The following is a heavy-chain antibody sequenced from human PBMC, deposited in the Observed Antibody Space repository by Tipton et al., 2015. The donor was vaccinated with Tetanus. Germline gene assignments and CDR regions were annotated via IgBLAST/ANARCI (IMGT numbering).Heavy chain of an antibody. Sequence: QLVQSGAEVKKHGASLKVSCKASGYTFTGYYLYWVRQAPGQGLEWMGWIDPNSGGTIYAQKIQGRVTMTRDTSISTAYMELSRLRSDDTAGYYCARDRGDYIYYGMDVWGPGTTVTVAS. CDR3: ARDRGDYIYYGMDV. D-gene: IGHD3-22*01. J-gene: IGHJ6*02. CDR2: IDPNSGGT. V-gene: IGHV1-2*02. CDR1: GYTFTGYY.